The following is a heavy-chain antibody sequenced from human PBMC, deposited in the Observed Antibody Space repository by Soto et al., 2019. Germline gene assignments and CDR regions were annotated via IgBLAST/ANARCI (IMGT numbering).Heavy chain of an antibody. D-gene: IGHD3-16*01. J-gene: IGHJ6*03. CDR2: IIPIFDTA. CDR3: ARARMGGSYYHSMDI. Sequence: SVKVSCKASGGTFSNYVIAWVRQAPGQGLEWMGGIIPIFDTANYAQKFRDKVTLNADESTNTVYMELSSLTSEDTAVYYCARARMGGSYYHSMDIWGRGTTVTVSS. V-gene: IGHV1-69*13. CDR1: GGTFSNYV.